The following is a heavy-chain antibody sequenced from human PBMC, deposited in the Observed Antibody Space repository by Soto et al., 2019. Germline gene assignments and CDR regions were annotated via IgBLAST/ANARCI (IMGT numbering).Heavy chain of an antibody. D-gene: IGHD6-25*01. J-gene: IGHJ6*02. Sequence: SETLSLTCAVYGGSFSGYYWSWIRQPPWKGLEWIGEINHSGSTNYNPSLKSRVTISVDTSKNQFSLKLSSVTAADTAVYYCAREGSSGFGMDVWGQGTTVTVSS. V-gene: IGHV4-34*01. CDR2: INHSGST. CDR1: GGSFSGYY. CDR3: AREGSSGFGMDV.